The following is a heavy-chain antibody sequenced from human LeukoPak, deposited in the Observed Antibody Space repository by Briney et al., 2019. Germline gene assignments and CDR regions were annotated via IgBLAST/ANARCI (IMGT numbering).Heavy chain of an antibody. CDR1: GFTFNSYA. V-gene: IGHV3-23*01. CDR2: ISGSGRST. Sequence: GGSLRLSCAASGFTFNSYAMNWVRQAPGKGLEWVSGISGSGRSTYYADSVKDRFTISRDNSKNTLSLQMNSLRAEDTAVYYCAKVNEITMIVIDAFDIWGQGTMVTVSS. J-gene: IGHJ3*02. CDR3: AKVNEITMIVIDAFDI. D-gene: IGHD3-22*01.